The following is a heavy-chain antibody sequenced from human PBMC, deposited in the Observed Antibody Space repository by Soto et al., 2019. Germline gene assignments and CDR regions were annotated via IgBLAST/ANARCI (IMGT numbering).Heavy chain of an antibody. V-gene: IGHV4-34*01. D-gene: IGHD3-9*01. Sequence: SETLSLTCTVSGGSFSSYYWSWIRQTPGKGLEWIGEINHSGSTNYNPSLKSRVTIPVDTSKNQFSLKLSSVTAADTAVYYCARGDYDILTGPAFDIWGQGTMVTVSS. CDR1: GGSFSSYY. CDR3: ARGDYDILTGPAFDI. J-gene: IGHJ3*02. CDR2: INHSGST.